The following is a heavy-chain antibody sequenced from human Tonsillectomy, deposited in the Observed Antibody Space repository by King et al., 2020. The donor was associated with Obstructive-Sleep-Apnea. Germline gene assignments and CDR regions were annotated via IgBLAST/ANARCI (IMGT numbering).Heavy chain of an antibody. D-gene: IGHD3-22*01. Sequence: LQLQGSGPGLVKPSETLSLTCTVSGGSISSSSYYWGWIRQPPGKGLEWIGNIYYIGSTYYNPSLKSRVTISVDTSKNQFSLKLSSVTAADTAVYYCARDSSGYGGFDYWGQGTLVTVSS. V-gene: IGHV4-39*07. CDR2: IYYIGST. CDR3: ARDSSGYGGFDY. J-gene: IGHJ4*02. CDR1: GGSISSSSYY.